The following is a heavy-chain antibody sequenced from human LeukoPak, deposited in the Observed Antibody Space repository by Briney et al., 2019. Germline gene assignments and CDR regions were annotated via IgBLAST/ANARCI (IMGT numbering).Heavy chain of an antibody. V-gene: IGHV4-34*01. J-gene: IGHJ6*02. Sequence: SETLSLTCAVYGGSFSGYYWSWIRQPPGKGLEWIGEINHSGSTNYNPSLESRVTISVDTSKNQFSLKLSSVTAADTAVYYCARGRDMVRGPWSCYYYGMDVWGQGTTVTVSS. CDR2: INHSGST. D-gene: IGHD3-10*01. CDR3: ARGRDMVRGPWSCYYYGMDV. CDR1: GGSFSGYY.